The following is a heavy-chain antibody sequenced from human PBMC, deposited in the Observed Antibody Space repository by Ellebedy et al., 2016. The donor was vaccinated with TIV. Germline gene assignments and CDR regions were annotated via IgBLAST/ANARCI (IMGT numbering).Heavy chain of an antibody. D-gene: IGHD1-26*01. CDR3: VRSWYSGSFYFDY. J-gene: IGHJ4*02. CDR1: GYTFKSYG. V-gene: IGHV1-18*01. CDR2: ISAYNGNT. Sequence: AASVKVSCKASGYTFKSYGITWVRQAPGQGLEWVGWISAYNGNTEYAQKLHGRVTMTTDISTSTAYMDLTSLTSDDTAVYYWVRSWYSGSFYFDYWGQGTLVTVSS.